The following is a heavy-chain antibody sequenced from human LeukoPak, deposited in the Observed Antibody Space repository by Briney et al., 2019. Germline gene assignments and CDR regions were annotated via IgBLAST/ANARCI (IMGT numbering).Heavy chain of an antibody. CDR2: ISGSGGST. Sequence: PGGSLRLSCAASGFTFSSYAMSWVRQAPGKGLEWVSAISGSGGSTYYADSVKGRFTISRDNSKNTLYLRMNSLRAEDTAVYYCAKDPDYGGNGNFDYWGQGTLVTVSS. D-gene: IGHD4-23*01. CDR1: GFTFSSYA. J-gene: IGHJ4*02. CDR3: AKDPDYGGNGNFDY. V-gene: IGHV3-23*01.